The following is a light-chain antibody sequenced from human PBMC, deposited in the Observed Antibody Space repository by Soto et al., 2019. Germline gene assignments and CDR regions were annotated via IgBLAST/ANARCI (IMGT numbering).Light chain of an antibody. Sequence: DTVLTQSPGTLSLSPGERATLSCRASQSVGSYLAWYQQKPGQAPRLLISDASNRATGIPARFSGSGSGTDFTLTISSLEPEDFAVYYCQQYDNWPPITFGQGTRLEIK. CDR1: QSVGSY. CDR2: DAS. J-gene: IGKJ5*01. V-gene: IGKV3-11*01. CDR3: QQYDNWPPIT.